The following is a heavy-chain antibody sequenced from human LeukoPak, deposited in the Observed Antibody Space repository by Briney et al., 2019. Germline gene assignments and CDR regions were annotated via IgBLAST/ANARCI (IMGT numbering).Heavy chain of an antibody. CDR3: ARDNGGYCSSTSCYNWFDP. D-gene: IGHD2-2*01. V-gene: IGHV1-2*02. J-gene: IGHJ5*02. Sequence: GASVKVSCKASGYTFTGYYMHWVRQAPGQGLEWMGWINPNGGGTNYAQKFQGRVTMTRDTSISTAYMELSRLRSDDTAVYYCARDNGGYCSSTSCYNWFDPWGQGTLVTVSS. CDR1: GYTFTGYY. CDR2: INPNGGGT.